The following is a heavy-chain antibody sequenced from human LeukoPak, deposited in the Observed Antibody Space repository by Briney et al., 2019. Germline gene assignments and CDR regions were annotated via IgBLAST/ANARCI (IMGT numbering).Heavy chain of an antibody. CDR1: GGSMSSYV. CDR2: FYSSGNN. J-gene: IGHJ3*02. CDR3: ARERHIASDSFDI. D-gene: IGHD2-21*01. V-gene: IGHV4-4*07. Sequence: SETLSLTCLVCGGSMSSYVWSWIRQPAGKGLEWIGRFYSSGNNNYNPSLRSRVTMSADTSKNQFSLELTSVTAADTAVYYCARERHIASDSFDIWGPGTLVTVSS.